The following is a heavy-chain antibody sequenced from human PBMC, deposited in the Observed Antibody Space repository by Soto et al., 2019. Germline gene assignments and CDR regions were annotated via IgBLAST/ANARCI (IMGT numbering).Heavy chain of an antibody. D-gene: IGHD2-21*01. CDR2: ISSSSSTI. J-gene: IGHJ4*01. CDR1: GFTFSSYS. CDR3: AKELAVAEIAFDY. Sequence: GRPLRLSCAASGFTFSSYSMNWVRQAPGKGLEWVSYISSSSSTIYYADSVKGRFTISRDNAKNSLYLQMNSLRPEDTAVYYCAKELAVAEIAFDYCGHGTLVTVSS. V-gene: IGHV3-48*01.